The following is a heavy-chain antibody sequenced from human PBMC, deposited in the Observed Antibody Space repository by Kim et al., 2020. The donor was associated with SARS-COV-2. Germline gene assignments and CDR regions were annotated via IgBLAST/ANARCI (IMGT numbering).Heavy chain of an antibody. V-gene: IGHV4-4*02. D-gene: IGHD2-8*02. Sequence: SETLSLTCAVSGGSISSSNWWSWVRQPPGKGLEWIGEIYHSGSTNYNPSLKSRVTISVDKSKNQFSLKLSSVTAADTAVYYCARVVVVYAIYHYYYMDVWGKGTTVTVSS. CDR3: ARVVVVYAIYHYYYMDV. CDR2: IYHSGST. CDR1: GGSISSSNW. J-gene: IGHJ6*03.